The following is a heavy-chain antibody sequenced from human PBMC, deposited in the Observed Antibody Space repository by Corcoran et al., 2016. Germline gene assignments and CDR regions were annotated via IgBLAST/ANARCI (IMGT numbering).Heavy chain of an antibody. V-gene: IGHV4-4*07. J-gene: IGHJ2*01. CDR1: GGSISSYY. D-gene: IGHD3-22*01. CDR3: ARASLLIAGVYFDL. CDR2: IYTSGST. Sequence: QVQLQESGPGLVKPSETLSLTCTVSGGSISSYYWSWIRQPAGKGLEWIGRIYTSGSTNYNPSLKSRVTMSVDTSKYQFSLKLSSVTAADTAVYSCARASLLIAGVYFDLWGRGTLVTVSS.